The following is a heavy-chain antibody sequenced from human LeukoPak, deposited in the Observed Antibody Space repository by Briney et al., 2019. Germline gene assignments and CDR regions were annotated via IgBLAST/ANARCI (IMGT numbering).Heavy chain of an antibody. Sequence: SETLSLTCTVSGGSISSYYWSWIRQPPGKGLEWIGYIYTSGSTDYNPSLKSRVTISVDTSKNQFSLKLSSVTAADTAVYYCARQSASVYYDFWSGYSPFDPWGQGTLVTVSS. CDR1: GGSISSYY. CDR3: ARQSASVYYDFWSGYSPFDP. D-gene: IGHD3-3*01. CDR2: IYTSGST. V-gene: IGHV4-4*09. J-gene: IGHJ5*02.